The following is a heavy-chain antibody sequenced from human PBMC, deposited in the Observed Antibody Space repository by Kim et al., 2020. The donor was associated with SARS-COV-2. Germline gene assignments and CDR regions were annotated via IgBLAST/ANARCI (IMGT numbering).Heavy chain of an antibody. V-gene: IGHV3-53*01. J-gene: IGHJ4*02. D-gene: IGHD3-10*01. Sequence: VKGRFTISRDNSKITLYLQMNSLRAEDTAVYYCARDLPNYYGSGSSRVDYWGQGTLVTVSS. CDR3: ARDLPNYYGSGSSRVDY.